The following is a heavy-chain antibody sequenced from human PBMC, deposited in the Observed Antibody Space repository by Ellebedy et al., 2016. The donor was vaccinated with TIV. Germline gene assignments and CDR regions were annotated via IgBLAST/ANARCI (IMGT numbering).Heavy chain of an antibody. CDR1: GFTFSNYF. Sequence: GESLKISCATSGFTFSNYFMGWVRQAPGKGLEWVASISLDGDEQQYADSVEGRFTLSRDDAEKSLYLQMKNLRLEDTAVYYCARGLHQTGPFADHWGQGALVSVSS. D-gene: IGHD1-14*01. J-gene: IGHJ4*02. CDR2: ISLDGDEQ. CDR3: ARGLHQTGPFADH. V-gene: IGHV3-7*03.